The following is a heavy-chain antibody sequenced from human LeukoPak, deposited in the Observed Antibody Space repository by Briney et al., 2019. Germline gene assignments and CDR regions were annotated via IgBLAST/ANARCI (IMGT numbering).Heavy chain of an antibody. CDR2: IYSGGST. CDR3: ARARGIAAAAPYFDY. D-gene: IGHD6-13*01. CDR1: GFTFDDYG. Sequence: GGSLRLSCAASGFTFDDYGMSWVRQAPGKGLEWVSVIYSGGSTYYADSVKGRFTISRDNSKNTLYLQMNSLRAEDTAVYYCARARGIAAAAPYFDYWGQGTLVTVSS. J-gene: IGHJ4*02. V-gene: IGHV3-53*01.